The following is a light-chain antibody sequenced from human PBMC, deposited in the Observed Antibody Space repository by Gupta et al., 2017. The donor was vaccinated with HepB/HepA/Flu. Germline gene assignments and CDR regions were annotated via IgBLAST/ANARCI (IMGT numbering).Light chain of an antibody. CDR2: DAS. J-gene: IGKJ4*01. V-gene: IGKV3-11*01. Sequence: EIVLTQSPATLSLSPGERATLSCRASQSVSSYLAWYQQKPGQAPRLLIYDASNRATGIPARFSGSGSGTDFTLTSSRREPEDFAVYYWQQRSNWLTFGGGTKVEIK. CDR3: QQRSNWLT. CDR1: QSVSSY.